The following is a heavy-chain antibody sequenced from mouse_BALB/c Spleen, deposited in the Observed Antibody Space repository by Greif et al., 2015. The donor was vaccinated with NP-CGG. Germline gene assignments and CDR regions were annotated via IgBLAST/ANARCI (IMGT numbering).Heavy chain of an antibody. Sequence: VQLQQSGAELVKPGASVKLSCTASGFNIKDTYMPWVKQRPEQGLEWIGRIDPANGNTKYDPKFQGKATITADTSSNTAYLQLSSLTSEDTAVYSCATYSYGSSGFAYWGQGTLVTVSA. J-gene: IGHJ3*01. V-gene: IGHV14-3*02. CDR3: ATYSYGSSGFAY. D-gene: IGHD1-1*01. CDR1: GFNIKDTY. CDR2: IDPANGNT.